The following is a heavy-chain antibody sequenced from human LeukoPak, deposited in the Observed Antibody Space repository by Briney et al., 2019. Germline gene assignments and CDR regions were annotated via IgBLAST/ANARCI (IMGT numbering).Heavy chain of an antibody. D-gene: IGHD1-26*01. J-gene: IGHJ4*02. Sequence: ASVKVSCKASGYTFTSYDINWVRQATGQGLEWMGWVNPNSGNTGYAQKFQGRVTMTRNTSISTAYMELSSLRSEDTAVYYCARDGPPVGLLNFDYWGQGTLVTVSS. V-gene: IGHV1-8*01. CDR3: ARDGPPVGLLNFDY. CDR1: GYTFTSYD. CDR2: VNPNSGNT.